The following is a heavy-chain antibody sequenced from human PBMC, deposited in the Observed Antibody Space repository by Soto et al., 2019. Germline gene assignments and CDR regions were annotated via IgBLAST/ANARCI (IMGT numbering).Heavy chain of an antibody. Sequence: QVQLQESGPGLVKPSETLSLTCTVSGGSISSYYWSWIRQPPGKGLEWIGYIYYSGSTNYNPSLMSRVTISVDTSKYQFSLKLSSVTAADTAVYYCARDRRIAARPVSWFDPWGQGTLVTVSS. D-gene: IGHD6-6*01. CDR2: IYYSGST. CDR3: ARDRRIAARPVSWFDP. J-gene: IGHJ5*02. CDR1: GGSISSYY. V-gene: IGHV4-59*01.